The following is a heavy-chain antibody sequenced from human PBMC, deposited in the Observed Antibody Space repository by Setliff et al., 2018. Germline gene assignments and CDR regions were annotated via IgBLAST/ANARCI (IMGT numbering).Heavy chain of an antibody. CDR3: ATLFAVVVTGAPLWLDS. D-gene: IGHD2-21*02. CDR1: DFTFGNYA. CDR2: ITDSGDRT. Sequence: GGSLRLSCAASDFTFGNYAMSWVRQAPGKGLEWVSSITDSGDRTFYADSVKGRRTISRDNSKNTLFLQLHTLRVADTAVYYCATLFAVVVTGAPLWLDSWGQGTLVTVSS. J-gene: IGHJ4*02. V-gene: IGHV3-23*01.